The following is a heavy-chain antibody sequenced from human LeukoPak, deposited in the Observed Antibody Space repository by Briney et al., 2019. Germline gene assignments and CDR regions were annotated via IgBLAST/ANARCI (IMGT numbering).Heavy chain of an antibody. J-gene: IGHJ5*02. CDR3: ASLRCSSTRCEGSYNWFDP. CDR2: IYTSGST. V-gene: IGHV4-4*07. CDR1: GGSISNHY. Sequence: PSETLSLTCTVSGGSISNHYWSWIRQPAGKGLEWIGRIYTSGSTNYNPSLKSRVTMSVDTSKNQFSLQLNSVTAADTAVYYCASLRCSSTRCEGSYNWFDPWGQGTLVTVSS. D-gene: IGHD2-2*01.